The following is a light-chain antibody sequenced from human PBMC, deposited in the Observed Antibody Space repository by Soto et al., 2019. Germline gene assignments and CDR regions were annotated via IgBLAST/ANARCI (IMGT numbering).Light chain of an antibody. CDR3: YCATDNTRV. CDR2: KDT. CDR1: ALAKTY. V-gene: IGLV3-27*01. Sequence: SYELTQPSSVSVSPGQTARIACSGDALAKTYSRWFQQKPGQAPGLVIYKDTERPSGIPERFSASSSGTTVTLTISGAQIEDEADYYCYCATDNTRVFGGGTKVTVL. J-gene: IGLJ2*01.